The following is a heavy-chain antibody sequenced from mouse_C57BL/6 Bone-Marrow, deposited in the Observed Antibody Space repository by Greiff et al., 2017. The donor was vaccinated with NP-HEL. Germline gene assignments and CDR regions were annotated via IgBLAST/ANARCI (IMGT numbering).Heavy chain of an antibody. D-gene: IGHD2-3*01. V-gene: IGHV1-64*01. CDR3: PRYGYYAWFAY. J-gene: IGHJ3*01. CDR1: GYTFTSYW. Sequence: QVQLQQPGAELVKPGASVKLSCKASGYTFTSYWMHWVKQRPGQGLEWIGMIHPNSGSTNYNEKFKSKATLTVDKSSSTAYMQLSSLTSEDSAVYYCPRYGYYAWFAYWGQGTLVTVSA. CDR2: IHPNSGST.